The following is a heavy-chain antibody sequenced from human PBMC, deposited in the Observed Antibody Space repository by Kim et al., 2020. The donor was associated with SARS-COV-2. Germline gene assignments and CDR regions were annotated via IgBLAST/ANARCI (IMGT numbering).Heavy chain of an antibody. V-gene: IGHV3-21*01. CDR2: ISSSSSYI. CDR3: ARGLSGTTLVDGMDV. Sequence: GGSLRLSCAASGFTFSSYSMNWVRQAPGKGLEWVSSISSSSSYIYYADSVKGRFTISRDNAKNSLYLQMNSLRAEDTAVYYCARGLSGTTLVDGMDVWGQGTTVTVSS. D-gene: IGHD1-7*01. CDR1: GFTFSSYS. J-gene: IGHJ6*02.